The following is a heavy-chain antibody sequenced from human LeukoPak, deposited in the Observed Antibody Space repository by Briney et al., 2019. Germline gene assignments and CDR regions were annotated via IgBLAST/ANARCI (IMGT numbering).Heavy chain of an antibody. CDR3: TRQSIAARPFYYMDV. D-gene: IGHD6-6*01. CDR2: IRSKANSYAT. CDR1: GFTFSGSA. Sequence: GGSLRLSCAASGFTFSGSAMHWVRQASGKGLEWVGRIRSKANSYATAYAASVKGRFTISRDDSKNTAYLQMDSLKTEDTAVYYCTRQSIAARPFYYMDVWGKGTTVTVSS. J-gene: IGHJ6*03. V-gene: IGHV3-73*01.